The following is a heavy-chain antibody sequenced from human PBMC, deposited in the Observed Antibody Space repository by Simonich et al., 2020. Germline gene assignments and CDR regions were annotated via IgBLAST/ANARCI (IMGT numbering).Heavy chain of an antibody. Sequence: EVQLVESGGGLVQPGGSLRLSCAASGFTFSSYWMSWVRQAPGKGLEWRDNIKKEGSEKYYVDSGKGRFTISRDNAKNSLYLQRNSLRAEDTAVYYCARDREVYGSGSYYNYWGQGTLVTVSS. CDR1: GFTFSSYW. V-gene: IGHV3-7*01. CDR3: ARDREVYGSGSYYNY. CDR2: IKKEGSEK. D-gene: IGHD3-10*01. J-gene: IGHJ4*02.